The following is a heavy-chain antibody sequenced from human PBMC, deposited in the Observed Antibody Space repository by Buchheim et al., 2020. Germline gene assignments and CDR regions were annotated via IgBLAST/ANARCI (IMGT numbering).Heavy chain of an antibody. V-gene: IGHV3-15*07. D-gene: IGHD6-19*01. CDR3: TTAGYSSGWYLGYYYGMDV. Sequence: EVQLVESGGGLVKPGGSLRLSCAASGFTFSNAWMNWVRQAPGKGLEWVGRIKSKTDGGTTDYAAPGKGRLTIYRDESKNNLYLQMNSLKTEDTAVYYCTTAGYSSGWYLGYYYGMDVWGQGTT. J-gene: IGHJ6*01. CDR2: IKSKTDGGTT. CDR1: GFTFSNAW.